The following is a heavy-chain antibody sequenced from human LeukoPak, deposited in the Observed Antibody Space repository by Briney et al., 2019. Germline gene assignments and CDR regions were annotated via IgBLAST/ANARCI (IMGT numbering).Heavy chain of an antibody. Sequence: ASVKVSCKASGYTCTGYYMHWGRQAPGQGLEWMGWINPNSGGTNYAQKFQGRVTMTRDTSISTAYMELSRLRSDDTAVYYCARAAYSNYDWFDPWGQGTLVTVSS. CDR2: INPNSGGT. CDR1: GYTCTGYY. D-gene: IGHD4-11*01. V-gene: IGHV1-2*02. CDR3: ARAAYSNYDWFDP. J-gene: IGHJ5*02.